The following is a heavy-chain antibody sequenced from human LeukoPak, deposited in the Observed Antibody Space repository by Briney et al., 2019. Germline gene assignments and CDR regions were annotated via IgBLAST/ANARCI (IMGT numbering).Heavy chain of an antibody. V-gene: IGHV3-66*01. CDR3: TRVRIEVAGWVPFDY. CDR1: GFIFSSNY. D-gene: IGHD6-19*01. J-gene: IGHJ4*02. CDR2: IYSGGNT. Sequence: GGSLRLSFAASGFIFSSNYMSWVRQAPGKELDWVSIIYSGGNTYYADSVKGRFTISRDISKNTVSLQMNSLRAEDTAVYYCTRVRIEVAGWVPFDYWGQGTLVSVSS.